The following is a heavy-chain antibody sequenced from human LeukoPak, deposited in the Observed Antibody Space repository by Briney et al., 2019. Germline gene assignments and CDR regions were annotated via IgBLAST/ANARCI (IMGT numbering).Heavy chain of an antibody. CDR2: ISDSGGTT. D-gene: IGHD3-10*01. Sequence: GSLRLSCAASGFTFSNYGMSWVRQAPGKGLEWVSIISDSGGTTYYADSVKGRFTISRDNSKNTLYLQMKSLRAEDTAVYYCGKGGAVSSKSITMIRGTRRYYYYMDVWGKGTTVTISS. CDR3: GKGGAVSSKSITMIRGTRRYYYYMDV. V-gene: IGHV3-23*01. J-gene: IGHJ6*03. CDR1: GFTFSNYG.